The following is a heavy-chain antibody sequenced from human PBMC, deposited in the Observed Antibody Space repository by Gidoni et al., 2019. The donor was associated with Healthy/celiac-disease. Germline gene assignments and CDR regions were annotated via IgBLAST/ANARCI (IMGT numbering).Heavy chain of an antibody. CDR3: TTPGSSSWYDY. Sequence: EVQLVESGGGLVKPGGSLRLSCAASGIPFSTAWMSWVRQAPGKGLEWVGRIKSKTDGGTTDYAAPVKGRFTISRDDSKNTLYLQMNSLKTEDTAVYDCTTPGSSSWYDYWGQGTLVTVSS. V-gene: IGHV3-15*01. J-gene: IGHJ4*02. CDR1: GIPFSTAW. CDR2: IKSKTDGGTT. D-gene: IGHD6-13*01.